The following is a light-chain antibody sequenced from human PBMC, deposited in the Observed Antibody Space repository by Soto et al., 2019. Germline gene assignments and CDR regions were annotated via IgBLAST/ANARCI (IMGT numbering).Light chain of an antibody. CDR1: SSNIGSNT. J-gene: IGLJ1*01. V-gene: IGLV1-44*01. Sequence: QSALTQPPSASGTPGQRVTISCSGSSSNIGSNTVSWYQQFPGTAPKLLVYNTNQRLSGVPDRFSGSKSGTSASLAISGLQSEDEADYYCAAWDDSLIGFYVFGTGTKVTVL. CDR2: NTN. CDR3: AAWDDSLIGFYV.